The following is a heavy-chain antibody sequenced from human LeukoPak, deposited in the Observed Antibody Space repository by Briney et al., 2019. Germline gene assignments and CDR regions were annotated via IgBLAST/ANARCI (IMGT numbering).Heavy chain of an antibody. CDR3: ARDYGDYNYYYMGV. CDR1: GGSISSYY. Sequence: SETLSLTCTVSGGSISSYYWSWIRQPPGKGLEWIGYIYYSGSTNYNPSLKSRVTISVDTSKNQFSLKLSSVTAADTAVYYCARDYGDYNYYYMGVWGKGTTVTVSS. CDR2: IYYSGST. V-gene: IGHV4-59*01. D-gene: IGHD4-17*01. J-gene: IGHJ6*03.